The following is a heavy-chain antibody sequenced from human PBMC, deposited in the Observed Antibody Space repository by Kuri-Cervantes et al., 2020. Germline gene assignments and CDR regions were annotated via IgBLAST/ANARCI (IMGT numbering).Heavy chain of an antibody. CDR2: IGAAGDT. CDR3: ARSDDSSAYYPEYFQH. Sequence: GGSLRLSCAASRFTFSRFDMHWVRQATGTRLEWVSAIGAAGDTYYLDSVKGRFTISRDNSKNTLYLQMNRLRVEDTAVYYCARSDDSSAYYPEYFQHWGQGTLVTVSS. D-gene: IGHD3-22*01. J-gene: IGHJ1*01. V-gene: IGHV3-13*01. CDR1: RFTFSRFD.